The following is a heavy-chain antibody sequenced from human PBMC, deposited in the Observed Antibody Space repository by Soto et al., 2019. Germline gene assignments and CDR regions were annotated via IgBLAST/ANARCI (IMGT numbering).Heavy chain of an antibody. Sequence: APVKVSCKASGYTFTSYGISWVRQAPGQGLEWMGWISAYNGNTNYAQKLQGRVTMTTDTSTSTAYMELRSLRSDDTAVYYCASGMAMXRGVIITRNYYYYGMDVWGQGTTVTVSS. D-gene: IGHD3-10*01. CDR1: GYTFTSYG. CDR2: ISAYNGNT. V-gene: IGHV1-18*01. J-gene: IGHJ6*01. CDR3: ASGMAMXRGVIITRNYYYYGMDV.